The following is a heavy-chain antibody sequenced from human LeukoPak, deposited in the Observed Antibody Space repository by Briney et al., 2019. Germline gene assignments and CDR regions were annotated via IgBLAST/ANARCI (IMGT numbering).Heavy chain of an antibody. CDR3: ARDKQIDGQHLFDY. Sequence: KPSETLSLTCAVSDYSITSGYYWGWIRQPPGKGLEWIGNVYHRGTTLYNPSLKSRVTISVDTSKNQFSLMLRSVTAADTAVYYCARDKQIDGQHLFDYGGQGTLVPVYS. J-gene: IGHJ4*02. V-gene: IGHV4-38-2*02. CDR2: VYHRGTT. CDR1: DYSITSGYY. D-gene: IGHD5-24*01.